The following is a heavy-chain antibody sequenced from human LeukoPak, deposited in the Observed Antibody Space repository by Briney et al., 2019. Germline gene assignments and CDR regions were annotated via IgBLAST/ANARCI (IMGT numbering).Heavy chain of an antibody. V-gene: IGHV3-23*01. CDR2: ISGSGGST. Sequence: GGSLRLSCAASGFTFSSYAMSWVRQAPGKGLEWVSAISGSGGSTYYADSVKGRFTISRDNSKNTLYLQMNSLRAEDTAVYYCARDISFSSGSGFDYWGQGTLVTVSS. D-gene: IGHD6-19*01. CDR3: ARDISFSSGSGFDY. J-gene: IGHJ4*02. CDR1: GFTFSSYA.